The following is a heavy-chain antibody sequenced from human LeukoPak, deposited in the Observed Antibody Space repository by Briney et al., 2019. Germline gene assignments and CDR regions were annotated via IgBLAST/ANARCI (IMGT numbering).Heavy chain of an antibody. J-gene: IGHJ4*02. D-gene: IGHD1-26*01. CDR3: ARAKWELLSSLDY. CDR2: INPNSGGT. V-gene: IGHV1-2*02. Sequence: ASVKVSCKASGYTFTGYYMHWVRQAPGQGLEWMGWINPNSGGTNYAQKFQGRVTMTRDTSISTAYMELSRLRSDDTAVYYCARAKWELLSSLDYWAREPWSPSPQ. CDR1: GYTFTGYY.